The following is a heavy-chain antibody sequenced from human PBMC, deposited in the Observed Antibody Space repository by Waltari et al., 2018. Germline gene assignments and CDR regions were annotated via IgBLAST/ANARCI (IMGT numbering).Heavy chain of an antibody. Sequence: EVQLVNSGGGLVPPGGSLRLSCAASGFSFSAYSMNWVRQAPGKGLEWVSYISSSSHIIYYADSVKVRFTISRDNAKNSLYLQMNSLRDEDTAVYYCARGRNCIATGCYEDYWGQGTLVTVSS. CDR3: ARGRNCIATGCYEDY. D-gene: IGHD2-2*01. CDR1: GFSFSAYS. CDR2: ISSSSHII. V-gene: IGHV3-48*02. J-gene: IGHJ4*02.